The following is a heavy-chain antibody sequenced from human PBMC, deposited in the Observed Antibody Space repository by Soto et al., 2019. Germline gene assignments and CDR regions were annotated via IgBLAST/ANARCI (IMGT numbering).Heavy chain of an antibody. J-gene: IGHJ4*02. CDR1: GGSISSSSYY. Sequence: SETLSLTCTVSGGSISSSSYYWGWIRQPPGKGLEWIGSIYYSGSTYYNPSLKSRVTISVDTSKNQFSLKLSSVTAADTAVYYCARLPRIPREAFDYWGQGTLVTVSS. CDR2: IYYSGST. V-gene: IGHV4-39*01. CDR3: ARLPRIPREAFDY.